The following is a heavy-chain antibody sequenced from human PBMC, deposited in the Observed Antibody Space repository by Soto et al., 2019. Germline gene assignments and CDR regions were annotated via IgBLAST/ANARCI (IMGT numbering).Heavy chain of an antibody. J-gene: IGHJ5*02. CDR2: IYYSGTT. CDR3: ARLGAYYQSLDP. D-gene: IGHD2-21*01. CDR1: GASISTSSYY. V-gene: IGHV4-61*05. Sequence: PSETLSLTCTVSGASISTSSYYWAWIRQSPGKGLEWIGYIYYSGTTSYNPSLKSRVTVTLETSKSQFSLRLTSVTAADTAVYYCARLGAYYQSLDPWGQGTLVTVSS.